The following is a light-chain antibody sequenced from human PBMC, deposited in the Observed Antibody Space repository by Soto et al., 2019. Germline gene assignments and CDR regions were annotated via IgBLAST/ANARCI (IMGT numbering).Light chain of an antibody. J-gene: IGLJ2*01. CDR2: DVS. CDR3: TSYTGGSTLVV. CDR1: RSDVGGYDY. V-gene: IGLV2-14*03. Sequence: QSVLTQPASVSGSLGQSITIPCTGTRSDVGGYDYVSWYQHRPGEAPKLMIYDVSLRPSGVSYRFSGSKSGNTASLAISGLQAEDEGDYYCTSYTGGSTLVVFGGGTKLTVL.